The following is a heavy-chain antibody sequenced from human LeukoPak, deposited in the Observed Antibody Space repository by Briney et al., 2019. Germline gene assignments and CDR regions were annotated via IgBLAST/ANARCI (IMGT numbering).Heavy chain of an antibody. V-gene: IGHV4-61*08. CDR1: GGSISSGDYY. Sequence: SETLSLTCTVSGGSISSGDYYWSWIRQPPGKGLEWIGYIYYSGSTNYNPSLKSRVTISVDTSRNQFSLKLSSVTAADTAVYYCARHESNYDILTGYYISPFDYWGQGTLVTVSS. D-gene: IGHD3-9*01. CDR3: ARHESNYDILTGYYISPFDY. J-gene: IGHJ4*02. CDR2: IYYSGST.